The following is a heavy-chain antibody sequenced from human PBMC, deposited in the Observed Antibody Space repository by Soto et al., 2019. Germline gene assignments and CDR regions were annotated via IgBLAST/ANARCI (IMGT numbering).Heavy chain of an antibody. V-gene: IGHV3-23*01. D-gene: IGHD2-2*01. CDR2: ISGSGGST. J-gene: IGHJ4*02. CDR1: GHTFHTYA. Sequence: EVQLLESGGGLEQPGGSLRLSCVGSGHTFHTYAMTWVRQAPGKGLEWVSGISGSGGSTYYADSVRGRFTISRDDSKNTLYLQMNILRAEDTAVYYCAKGSRGIGVVPAALKGGQGTLVTVSS. CDR3: AKGSRGIGVVPAALK.